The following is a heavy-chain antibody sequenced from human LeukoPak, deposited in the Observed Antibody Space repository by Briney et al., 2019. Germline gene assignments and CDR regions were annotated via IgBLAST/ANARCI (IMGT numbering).Heavy chain of an antibody. CDR2: INPNSGGT. J-gene: IGHJ5*02. CDR3: VRDDVSP. V-gene: IGHV1-2*02. CDR1: GYTFTGYY. Sequence: ASVKVSCKTSGYTFTGYYIHWVRQAPGQGLEWMGWINPNSGGTNYAQNFQGRVTMTRDTCISTAYMELSRLRSDDTAVYYCVRDDVSPWGQGTLVTVSS.